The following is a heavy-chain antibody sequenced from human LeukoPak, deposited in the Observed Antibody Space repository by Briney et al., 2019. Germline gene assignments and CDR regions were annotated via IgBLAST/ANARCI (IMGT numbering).Heavy chain of an antibody. Sequence: GGSLRLSCAASGFTVSSNYMSWVRQAPGKGLEWVSVIYSGGSTYYADSEKGRFTISRDNSKNTLYLQMNSLRAEDTAVYYCARPSYGSPFDYWGQGTLVTVSS. D-gene: IGHD4-17*01. V-gene: IGHV3-66*04. CDR3: ARPSYGSPFDY. CDR1: GFTVSSNY. CDR2: IYSGGST. J-gene: IGHJ4*02.